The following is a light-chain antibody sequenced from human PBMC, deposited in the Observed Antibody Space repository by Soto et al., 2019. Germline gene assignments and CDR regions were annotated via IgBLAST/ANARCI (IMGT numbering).Light chain of an antibody. CDR1: ESVHSN. Sequence: EMVMTQSPATLSVSPGERVTLSCRASESVHSNLAWYQHKPGQGPTLLIYYASTRVTGVPDRFSGSGSGTEFTLPISSLQSEDFGGYYCQHYSNWPPTFGPGTKVEIK. J-gene: IGKJ3*01. CDR3: QHYSNWPPT. V-gene: IGKV3-15*01. CDR2: YAS.